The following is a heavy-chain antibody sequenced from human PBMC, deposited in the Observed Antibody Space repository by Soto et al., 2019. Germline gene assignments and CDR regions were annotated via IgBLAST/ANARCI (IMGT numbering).Heavy chain of an antibody. V-gene: IGHV1-8*01. J-gene: IGHJ6*02. CDR1: GYTFITYD. CDR3: ARGPYFYGMDV. CDR2: MNPPNGNA. Sequence: GASVKVSCKASGYTFITYDIHWVRQATGQGLEWMGWMNPPNGNAGYAQRFQGRVTMTRNISISTAYMELSSLRSDDTAVYYCARGPYFYGMDVWGQGTTVTVSS.